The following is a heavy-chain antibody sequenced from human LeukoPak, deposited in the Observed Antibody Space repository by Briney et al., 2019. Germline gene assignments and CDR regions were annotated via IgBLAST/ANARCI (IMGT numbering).Heavy chain of an antibody. D-gene: IGHD6-19*01. J-gene: IGHJ4*02. Sequence: SETLSLTCSVSGGSISFYYWSWIRQSPGEGLEWIGYVYSSGSTNYNPSLKSRVTISVDTSKNQFSLKLTSVTAADTAVYYCARHAAVVGYYFDYWGQGTLVTVSS. CDR1: GGSISFYY. CDR3: ARHAAVVGYYFDY. CDR2: VYSSGST. V-gene: IGHV4-59*08.